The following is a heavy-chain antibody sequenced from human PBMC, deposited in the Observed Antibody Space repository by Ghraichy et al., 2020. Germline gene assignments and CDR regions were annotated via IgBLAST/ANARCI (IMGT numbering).Heavy chain of an antibody. J-gene: IGHJ6*02. Sequence: GGSLRLSCAASGFNFKDYYINWVRQAPGKGLEWISYINFSGGTIYYADSVEGRFTVSRDNAKGSLYLQMDNLSVEDTAVYYCATGTRGSYPLPFYYGMDVWGQGTTVTVSS. CDR3: ATGTRGSYPLPFYYGMDV. CDR1: GFNFKDYY. CDR2: INFSGGTI. V-gene: IGHV3-11*01. D-gene: IGHD1-26*01.